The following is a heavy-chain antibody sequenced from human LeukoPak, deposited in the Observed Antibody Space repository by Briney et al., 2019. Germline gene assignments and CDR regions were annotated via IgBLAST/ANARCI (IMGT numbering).Heavy chain of an antibody. Sequence: PGGSLRLSCAASGFTFSSYAMSWIRQPPGKGLEWIGEINHSGSTNYNPSLKSRVTISVDTSKNQFSLKLSSVTAADTAVYYCARRWGRYSSSSCIGYWGQGTLVTISS. V-gene: IGHV4-34*01. D-gene: IGHD6-6*01. CDR1: GFTFSSYA. CDR3: ARRWGRYSSSSCIGY. CDR2: INHSGST. J-gene: IGHJ4*02.